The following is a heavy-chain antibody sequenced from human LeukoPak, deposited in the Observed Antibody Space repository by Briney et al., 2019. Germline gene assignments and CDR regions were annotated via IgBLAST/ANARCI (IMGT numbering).Heavy chain of an antibody. D-gene: IGHD5-18*01. J-gene: IGHJ4*02. V-gene: IGHV1-8*01. Sequence: ASVKVSCKASGYTFTSYVINWVRQATGQGLEWMGWMNPNSGNTGYAQKFQGRVTMTRNTSISTAYMELSSLRSEDTAVYYCARGTVDTAMDGYWGQGTLVTVSS. CDR2: MNPNSGNT. CDR1: GYTFTSYV. CDR3: ARGTVDTAMDGY.